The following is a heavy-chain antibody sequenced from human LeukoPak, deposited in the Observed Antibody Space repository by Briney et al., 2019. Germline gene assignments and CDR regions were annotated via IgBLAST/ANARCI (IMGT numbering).Heavy chain of an antibody. V-gene: IGHV4-39*07. CDR3: ARSDCSGGSCYSGY. Sequence: SETLSLTCIVSGGSISSISSNNYHWGWIRQPPGKGLEWIGEIYHSGSTNYNPSLKSRVTISVDKSKNQFSLKLSSVTAADTAVYYCARSDCSGGSCYSGYWGQGTLVTVSS. D-gene: IGHD2-15*01. J-gene: IGHJ4*02. CDR1: GGSISSISSNNY. CDR2: IYHSGST.